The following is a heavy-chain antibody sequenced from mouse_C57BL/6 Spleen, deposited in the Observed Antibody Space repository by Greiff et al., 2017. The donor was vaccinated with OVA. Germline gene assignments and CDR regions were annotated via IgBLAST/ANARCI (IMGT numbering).Heavy chain of an antibody. CDR2: IDPSDSYT. CDR3: AREGIYYSNYEYFDV. D-gene: IGHD2-5*01. Sequence: QVQLQQPGAELVKPGASVKLSCKASGYTFTSYWMQWVKQRPGQGLEWIGEIDPSDSYTNYNQKFKGKATLTVDTSSSTAYMQLSSLTSEDSAVYYCAREGIYYSNYEYFDVWGTGTTVTVSS. J-gene: IGHJ1*03. V-gene: IGHV1-50*01. CDR1: GYTFTSYW.